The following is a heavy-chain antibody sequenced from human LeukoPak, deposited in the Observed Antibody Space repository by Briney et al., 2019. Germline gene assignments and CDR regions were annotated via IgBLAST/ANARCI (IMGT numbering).Heavy chain of an antibody. CDR3: ARDVNLGWLSRYYFNH. CDR1: GFTFSSYA. J-gene: IGHJ4*02. V-gene: IGHV3-74*01. Sequence: GGSLRLSCVVSGFTFSSYAMSWVRQAPGKGLVWVSRINTDGSSTSYADSVEGRFTISRDNAKNTLYLQMNSLRAEDTAVYYCARDVNLGWLSRYYFNHWDQGTLVTVSP. D-gene: IGHD3-3*01. CDR2: INTDGSST.